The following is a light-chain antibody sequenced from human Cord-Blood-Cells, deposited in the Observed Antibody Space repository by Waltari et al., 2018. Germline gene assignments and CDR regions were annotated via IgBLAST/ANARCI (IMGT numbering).Light chain of an antibody. CDR1: SSNFGSNY. CDR3: AAWDDSLSAL. V-gene: IGLV1-47*01. Sequence: QSVLTQPPSASGTPGPRVTISCSGSSSNFGSNYVYWYQQLPGTATKLLIYRNNQRPSGVPDRFSGSKSGTSASLAISGLRSEDEADYYCAAWDDSLSALFGGGTKLTVL. J-gene: IGLJ2*01. CDR2: RNN.